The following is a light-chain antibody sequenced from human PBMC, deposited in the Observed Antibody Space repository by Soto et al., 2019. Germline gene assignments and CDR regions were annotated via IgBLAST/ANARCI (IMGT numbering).Light chain of an antibody. J-gene: IGKJ1*01. V-gene: IGKV4-1*01. CDR1: QSVLYSSNNKNY. Sequence: DIVMTQSPDSLAVSLGDRATINCKSSQSVLYSSNNKNYLAWYQQKPGQPPKLLIYWASTRESGVPDRFSGSGSGTDFTLTISSLQAEDVAVYYCQQYYSTPQTFGQGTKVDTK. CDR2: WAS. CDR3: QQYYSTPQT.